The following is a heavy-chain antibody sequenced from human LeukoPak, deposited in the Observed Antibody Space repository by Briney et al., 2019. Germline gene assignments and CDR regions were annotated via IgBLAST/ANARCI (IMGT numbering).Heavy chain of an antibody. D-gene: IGHD6-13*01. Sequence: SETLSLTCTVAGGSISSYYWSWIRQPPGKGLEWIGYIYYSGSTNYTPSLKSRVTISVDTSKNQFSLKLSSVTAANTAVYYFASRRKAAAGIAPFDYGGQGTLVTVSS. J-gene: IGHJ4*02. CDR2: IYYSGST. V-gene: IGHV4-59*08. CDR1: GGSISSYY. CDR3: ASRRKAAAGIAPFDY.